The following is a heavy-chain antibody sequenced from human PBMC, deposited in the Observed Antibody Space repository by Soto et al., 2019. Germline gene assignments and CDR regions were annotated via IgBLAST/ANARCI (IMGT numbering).Heavy chain of an antibody. V-gene: IGHV2-26*01. D-gene: IGHD2-15*01. J-gene: IGHJ4*02. CDR3: ARVPKVVVAAHFDF. CDR2: IFTHDEK. Sequence: PTLVNPPETLTLTCTVSGFSLNNVRMGVSWIRQPPGKALEWLAHIFTHDEKTYSTALKSRLTISMDTSKSQVVLVMTNMDPVDTATYYCARVPKVVVAAHFDFWGQGTPVTVSS. CDR1: GFSLNNVRMG.